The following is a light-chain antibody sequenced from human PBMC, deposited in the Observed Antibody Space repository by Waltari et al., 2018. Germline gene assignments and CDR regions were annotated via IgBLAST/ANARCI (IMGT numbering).Light chain of an antibody. V-gene: IGLV2-14*03. CDR2: DVS. Sequence: HSALTQPASLSGSPGQSITISCTGTSSDVGGYNYVSWYQQHPGKAPKLMIYDVSNRPSGRSNRVSGSKAGNTSSLTISGLQAEDEAEYYGSSYISSDTLERFGGGTSLTVL. CDR1: SSDVGGYNY. CDR3: SSYISSDTLER. J-gene: IGLJ2*01.